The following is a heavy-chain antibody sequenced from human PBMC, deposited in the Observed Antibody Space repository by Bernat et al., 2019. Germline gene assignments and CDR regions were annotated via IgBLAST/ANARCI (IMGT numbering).Heavy chain of an antibody. CDR3: ARLRPPGPYYYYYYGMDV. Sequence: QLQLQESGPGLVKPSETLSLTCTVSGGSISSSSYYWGWIRQPPGKGLEWIGSIYYSGSTYYNPSLKSQVNISVETSKNRFSLKLSAVTAADTAVYNCARLRPPGPYYYYYYGMDVWGQGTTVTVSS. V-gene: IGHV4-39*01. CDR1: GGSISSSSYY. CDR2: IYYSGST. J-gene: IGHJ6*02.